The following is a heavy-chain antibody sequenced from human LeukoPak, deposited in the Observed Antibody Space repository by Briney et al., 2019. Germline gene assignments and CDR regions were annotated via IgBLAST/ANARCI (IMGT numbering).Heavy chain of an antibody. J-gene: IGHJ4*02. D-gene: IGHD6-19*01. Sequence: GGSLRLSCAASGFTFSNYAMSWVRQAPGKGPEWVSIISGSGDNTHYADSVKGRFTISRDNSKNTLYLQMYTLRAEDTAISHCAWRGWLVNFVCWGQGTLVTVS. CDR2: ISGSGDNT. CDR3: AWRGWLVNFVC. V-gene: IGHV3-23*01. CDR1: GFTFSNYA.